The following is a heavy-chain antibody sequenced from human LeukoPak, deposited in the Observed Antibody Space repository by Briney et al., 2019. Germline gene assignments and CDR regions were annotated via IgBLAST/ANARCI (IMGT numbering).Heavy chain of an antibody. J-gene: IGHJ6*02. V-gene: IGHV1-69*04. Sequence: ASVKVSCTAAGGTFSSYAISWVRQAPGQGLEWIGRIIPILGIANYAQKFQGRVTITADKSTSTAYMELSSLRSEDTAVYYCARDIGDISAGYYPLYYHYGMDVWGQGTTVTVSS. D-gene: IGHD3-9*01. CDR1: GGTFSSYA. CDR3: ARDIGDISAGYYPLYYHYGMDV. CDR2: IIPILGIA.